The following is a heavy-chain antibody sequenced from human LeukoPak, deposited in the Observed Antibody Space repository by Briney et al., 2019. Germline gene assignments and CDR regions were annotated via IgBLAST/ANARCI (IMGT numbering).Heavy chain of an antibody. J-gene: IGHJ4*02. CDR3: AKGGVRGVIPAY. V-gene: IGHV3-23*01. Sequence: GGSLRLSCAASGFTFSSYGMSWVRQAPGKGLERVSAISGSGGSTYYADSVKGRFTISRDNSKNTLYLQMNSLRAEDTAVYYCAKGGVRGVIPAYWGQGTLVTVSS. CDR1: GFTFSSYG. D-gene: IGHD3-10*02. CDR2: ISGSGGST.